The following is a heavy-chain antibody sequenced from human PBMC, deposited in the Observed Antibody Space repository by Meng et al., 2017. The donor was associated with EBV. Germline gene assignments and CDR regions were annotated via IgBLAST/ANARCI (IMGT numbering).Heavy chain of an antibody. Sequence: QVQLQESGPGLVKPLETLSLTCTVSGGSVNNESYYWGWIRQPPGKGLEYIGYIYYTGSTNYNSSLKSRVTISLDKSKNQFSLKLTSLTAADTAIYYCARGDYTNYPRWFDPWGQGTMVTVSS. V-gene: IGHV4-61*01. J-gene: IGHJ5*02. D-gene: IGHD4-11*01. CDR1: GGSVNNESYY. CDR2: IYYTGST. CDR3: ARGDYTNYPRWFDP.